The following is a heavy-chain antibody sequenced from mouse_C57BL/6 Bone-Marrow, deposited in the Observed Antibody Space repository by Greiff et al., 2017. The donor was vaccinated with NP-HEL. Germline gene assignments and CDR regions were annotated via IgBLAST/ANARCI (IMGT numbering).Heavy chain of an antibody. V-gene: IGHV1-52*01. Sequence: QVQLQQPGAELVRPGSSVKLSCKASGYTFTSYWMHWVKQRPIQGLEWIGNIDPSDSETPYNQNFKDKATLTVDKSSSPAYLQLSSLTSEDSAVYYCAREGFAYWGPGTLVTVSA. CDR1: GYTFTSYW. CDR3: AREGFAY. J-gene: IGHJ3*01. CDR2: IDPSDSET.